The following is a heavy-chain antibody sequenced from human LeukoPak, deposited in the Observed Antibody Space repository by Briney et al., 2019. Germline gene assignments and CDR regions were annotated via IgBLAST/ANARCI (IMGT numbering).Heavy chain of an antibody. D-gene: IGHD2-15*01. V-gene: IGHV3-48*04. CDR1: GFTFSSYS. J-gene: IGHJ6*03. CDR3: ARVVGYYYYMDV. CDR2: ISSSSSTI. Sequence: GGSLRLSCAASGFTFSSYSMNWVRQAPGKGLEWVSYISSSSSTIYYADSVKGRFTISRDNAKNSLYLQMNSLRAEDTAEYYCARVVGYYYYMDVWGKGTTVTVSS.